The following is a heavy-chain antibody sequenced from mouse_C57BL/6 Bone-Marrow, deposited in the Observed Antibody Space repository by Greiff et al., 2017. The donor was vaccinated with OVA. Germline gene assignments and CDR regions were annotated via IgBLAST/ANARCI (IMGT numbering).Heavy chain of an antibody. CDR1: GYSFTDYN. D-gene: IGHD2-1*01. V-gene: IGHV1-39*01. CDR3: ARLPIQRRVWYFDY. J-gene: IGHJ2*01. Sequence: EVQLQESGPELVKPGASVKISCKASGYSFTDYNMNWVKQSNGKSLEWIGVINPNYGTTSYNQKFKGKAKLTVDQSSSTAYMQLNSLTSEDSAVYYCARLPIQRRVWYFDYWGQGTTLTVSS. CDR2: INPNYGTT.